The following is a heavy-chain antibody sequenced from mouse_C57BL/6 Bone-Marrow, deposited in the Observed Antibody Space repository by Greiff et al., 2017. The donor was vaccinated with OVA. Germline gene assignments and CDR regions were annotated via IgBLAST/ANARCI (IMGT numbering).Heavy chain of an antibody. CDR3: ARGLAYWYFDV. D-gene: IGHD4-1*01. CDR2: LSYDGSN. Sequence: EVQLQQSGPGLVKPSQSLSLTCSVPGYSITSGYYWNWIRQFPGNKLEWMGYLSYDGSNNYNPSLKNRISITRDTSKNQFFLKLNSVTTEDTATYDCARGLAYWYFDVWGTGTTVTVSS. V-gene: IGHV3-6*01. CDR1: GYSITSGYY. J-gene: IGHJ1*03.